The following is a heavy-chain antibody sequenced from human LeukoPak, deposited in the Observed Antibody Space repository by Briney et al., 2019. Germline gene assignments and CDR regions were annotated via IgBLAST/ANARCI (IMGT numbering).Heavy chain of an antibody. CDR2: IIPIFGTA. CDR3: ARDLMLTHFDSSGSFIGY. D-gene: IGHD6-19*01. Sequence: ASVKVSCKASGGTFSSYAISWVRQAPGQGLEWMGGIIPIFGTANYAQKFQGRVTITADKSTSTAYMELRSLRSDDTAVYYCARDLMLTHFDSSGSFIGYWGQGTLVTVSS. CDR1: GGTFSSYA. V-gene: IGHV1-69*06. J-gene: IGHJ4*02.